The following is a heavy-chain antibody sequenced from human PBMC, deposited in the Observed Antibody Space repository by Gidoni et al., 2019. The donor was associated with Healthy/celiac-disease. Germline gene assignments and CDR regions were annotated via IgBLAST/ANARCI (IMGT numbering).Heavy chain of an antibody. J-gene: IGHJ4*02. CDR3: ARGRSAITMVRGAFDY. CDR1: GGSFSGYY. CDR2: INHSGST. Sequence: QVPLQQWGAGLLKPSETLSLTCAVYGGSFSGYYWSWIRQPPGKGLAWIGDINHSGSTNYNPSLKRRVTISVDTSKKQFSLTLSSVTAADTAVYYCARGRSAITMVRGAFDYWGQGTLVTVSS. D-gene: IGHD3-10*01. V-gene: IGHV4-34*01.